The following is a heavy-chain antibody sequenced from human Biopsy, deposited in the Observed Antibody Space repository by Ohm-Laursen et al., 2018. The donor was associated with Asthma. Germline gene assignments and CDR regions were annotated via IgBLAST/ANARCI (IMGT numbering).Heavy chain of an antibody. CDR2: LNPVNGNT. CDR1: GYTFTSNA. D-gene: IGHD1-26*01. V-gene: IGHV1-3*01. Sequence: ASVRVSCKASGYTFTSNAIHWMRQAPGQSLEWMAWLNPVNGNTKYSQQFQGRVTITRDTSASTAYMELSSLTSEDTAVFYCAREVGATRYDPWGQGTLVTVSS. CDR3: AREVGATRYDP. J-gene: IGHJ5*02.